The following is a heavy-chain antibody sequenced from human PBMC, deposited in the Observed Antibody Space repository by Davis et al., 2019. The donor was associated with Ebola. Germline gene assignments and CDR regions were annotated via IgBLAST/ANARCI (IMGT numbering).Heavy chain of an antibody. CDR1: GYTFTSYG. CDR3: ARLGGIAVADWFDP. Sequence: AASVKVSCKASGYTFTSYGISWVRQAPGQGLEWMGWISAYSGNTNYAQKLQGRVTMTTDTSTSTAYMELRSLRSDDTAVYYCARLGGIAVADWFDPWGQGTLVTVSS. D-gene: IGHD6-19*01. CDR2: ISAYSGNT. V-gene: IGHV1-18*01. J-gene: IGHJ5*02.